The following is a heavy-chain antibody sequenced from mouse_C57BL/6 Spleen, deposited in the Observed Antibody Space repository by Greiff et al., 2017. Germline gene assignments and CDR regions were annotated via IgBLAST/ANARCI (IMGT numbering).Heavy chain of an antibody. V-gene: IGHV5-17*01. CDR1: GFTFSDYG. CDR3: ARDRGYYAMDY. J-gene: IGHJ4*01. Sequence: EVKLMASGGGLVKPGGSLKLSCAASGFTFSDYGMHWVRQAPEKGLEWVAYISSGSSTIYYADTVKGRFTISRDNAKNTLFLQMTSLRSEDTAMYYCARDRGYYAMDYWGQGTSVTVSS. CDR2: ISSGSSTI.